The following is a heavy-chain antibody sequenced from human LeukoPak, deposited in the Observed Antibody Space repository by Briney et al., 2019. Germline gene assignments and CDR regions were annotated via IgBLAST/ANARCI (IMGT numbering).Heavy chain of an antibody. V-gene: IGHV4-59*01. CDR3: ARVKRGSSSPIYYYYYHMDV. Sequence: AETLSLTCTVSGGFISIYYWSWIRQPPGKGLEWIGYFYYGGSTNYNPSFESRVTISVEPPKNQFSLKLHSVTAAETAVYYCARVKRGSSSPIYYYYYHMDVWGEGTTVTVSS. CDR2: FYYGGST. J-gene: IGHJ6*03. D-gene: IGHD6-6*01. CDR1: GGFISIYY.